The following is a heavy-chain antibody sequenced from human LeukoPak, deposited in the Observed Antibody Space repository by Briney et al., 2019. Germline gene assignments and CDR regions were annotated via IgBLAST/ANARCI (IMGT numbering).Heavy chain of an antibody. V-gene: IGHV5-51*01. CDR2: IYPDDSDT. J-gene: IGHJ3*01. D-gene: IGHD3-10*01. Sequence: GESLKISCKGSGYNFANDWIGWVRQMPGKGLEWMGIIYPDDSDTIYSPSFQGQVIISADKSISTAYLQWSSLKASDTAMYYCATITACAFDVWGQGTMVTVSS. CDR3: ATITACAFDV. CDR1: GYNFANDW.